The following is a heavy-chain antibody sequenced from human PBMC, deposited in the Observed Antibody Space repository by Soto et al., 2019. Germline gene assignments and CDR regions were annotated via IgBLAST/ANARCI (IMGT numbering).Heavy chain of an antibody. D-gene: IGHD6-13*01. V-gene: IGHV4-34*01. CDR2: IYHSGST. J-gene: IGHJ4*02. CDR3: ARQAGIYSSSWYFDY. CDR1: GGSFSGYY. Sequence: SETLSLTCAVYGGSFSGYYWSWIRQPPGKGLEWIGYIYHSGSTNYNPSLKSRVTISVDTSKNQFSLKLSSVTAAYTAVYYCARQAGIYSSSWYFDYWGQGTLVTVSS.